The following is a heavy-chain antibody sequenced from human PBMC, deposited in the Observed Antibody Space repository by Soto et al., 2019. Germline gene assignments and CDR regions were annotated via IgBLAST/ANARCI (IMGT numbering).Heavy chain of an antibody. J-gene: IGHJ4*02. D-gene: IGHD3-3*01. CDR2: IIPIFGTA. Sequence: SVKVSCKASGGTFSSYAISWVRQAPGQGLEWMGGIIPIFGTANYAQKFQGRVTITADESTSTAYMELSSLRSEDTAVYYCARERTYDFWSGYYTASGYFDYWGQGTLVTVS. CDR3: ARERTYDFWSGYYTASGYFDY. CDR1: GGTFSSYA. V-gene: IGHV1-69*13.